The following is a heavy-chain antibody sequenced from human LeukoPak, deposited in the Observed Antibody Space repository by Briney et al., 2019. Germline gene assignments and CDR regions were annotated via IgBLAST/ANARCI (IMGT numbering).Heavy chain of an antibody. CDR2: ISGNSGST. J-gene: IGHJ4*02. V-gene: IGHV3-23*01. CDR3: AKQRYDFWSGSDY. CDR1: GFTFSSYG. Sequence: GGSLRLSCAASGFTFSSYGMHWVRQAPGKGLQWVSTISGNSGSTYYADSVTGRFTISRDNSKNTLYLHMNSLRAEDTAIYYCAKQRYDFWSGSDYWGQGTLVTVSS. D-gene: IGHD3/OR15-3a*01.